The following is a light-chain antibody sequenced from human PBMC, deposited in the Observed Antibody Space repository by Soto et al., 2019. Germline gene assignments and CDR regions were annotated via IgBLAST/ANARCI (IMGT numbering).Light chain of an antibody. V-gene: IGKV1-39*01. CDR2: AAS. CDR1: QTISRY. Sequence: DIQMTQSPSSLSASVGDRVTITCRASQTISRYLNWYRQKPGKAPNLLIYAASTLQTGVPSRFSGSGSGTDFTLTITSLQPDDFATYYCQQSYSIPFTFGPGTKVNIQ. J-gene: IGKJ3*01. CDR3: QQSYSIPFT.